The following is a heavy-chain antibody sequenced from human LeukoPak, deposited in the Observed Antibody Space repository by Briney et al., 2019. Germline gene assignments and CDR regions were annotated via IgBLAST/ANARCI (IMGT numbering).Heavy chain of an antibody. V-gene: IGHV3-30*18. CDR1: GFTFSSYG. Sequence: GRSLRLSCAASGFTFSSYGMHWVRQAPGKGLEWVAVISYDGSNKYYADSVKGRFTISRDNSKNTLYLQMNSLRAEDTAVCYCAKGTANWNYVFDYWGQGTLVTVSS. CDR2: ISYDGSNK. CDR3: AKGTANWNYVFDY. J-gene: IGHJ4*02. D-gene: IGHD1-7*01.